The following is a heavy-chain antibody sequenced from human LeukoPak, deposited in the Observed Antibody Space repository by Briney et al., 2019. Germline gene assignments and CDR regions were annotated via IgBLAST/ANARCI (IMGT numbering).Heavy chain of an antibody. D-gene: IGHD3-9*01. CDR2: ISYDGSNK. Sequence: GGSLRLSCAGSGFTFSSYGMHWVRQAPGKGLEWVAVISYDGSNKYYADSVKGRFTSSRDNSKNTLYLQMNSLRAEDTAVYYCAKETILTGSAEFWGQGTLVTVSS. J-gene: IGHJ4*02. V-gene: IGHV3-30*18. CDR1: GFTFSSYG. CDR3: AKETILTGSAEF.